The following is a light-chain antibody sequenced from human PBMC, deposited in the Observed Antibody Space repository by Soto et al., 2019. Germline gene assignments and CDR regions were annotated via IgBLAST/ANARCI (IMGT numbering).Light chain of an antibody. CDR2: GAS. Sequence: EIVLTQWPGTLSVXXXXXXXXXXXASQSVSSNVAWYQQRPGQAPRLLIYGASTRATGIPARFSGSGSGTEFTLTISSLQSEDFAVYYCQQYNNWPPITFGQGTRLEI. CDR1: QSVSSN. J-gene: IGKJ5*01. V-gene: IGKV3-15*01. CDR3: QQYNNWPPIT.